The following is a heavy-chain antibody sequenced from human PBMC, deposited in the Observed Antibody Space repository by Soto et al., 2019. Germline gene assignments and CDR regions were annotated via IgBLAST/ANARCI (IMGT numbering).Heavy chain of an antibody. V-gene: IGHV1-46*01. D-gene: IGHD3-10*01. Sequence: SSVKVSCKASGYTCTSYYMHWVRKAPGQGLECMGIINPRGGSTSYAQKCQGRVTMTRDTSTSTVYMELSSLRSEDTAVYYCARGPQGVAMVRGVSRGPYYYYGMDVWGQGTTVTVSS. CDR3: ARGPQGVAMVRGVSRGPYYYYGMDV. CDR2: INPRGGST. J-gene: IGHJ6*02. CDR1: GYTCTSYY.